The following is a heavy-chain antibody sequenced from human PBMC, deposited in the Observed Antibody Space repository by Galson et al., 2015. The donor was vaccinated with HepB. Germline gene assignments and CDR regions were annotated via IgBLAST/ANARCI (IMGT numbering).Heavy chain of an antibody. CDR2: ISYDGSNK. V-gene: IGHV3-30*18. Sequence: SLRLSCAASGFTFSSYGMHWVRQAPGKGLEWVAVISYDGSNKYYADSVKGRFTISRDNSKNTLHLQMNSLRAEDTAVYYCAKGGYSYYYMDVWGKGTTVTVSS. D-gene: IGHD5-12*01. CDR1: GFTFSSYG. CDR3: AKGGYSYYYMDV. J-gene: IGHJ6*03.